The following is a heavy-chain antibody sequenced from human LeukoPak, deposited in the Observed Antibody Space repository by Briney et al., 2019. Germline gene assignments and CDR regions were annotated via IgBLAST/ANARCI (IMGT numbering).Heavy chain of an antibody. CDR1: GGSISSYY. Sequence: SETLSLTCTVSGGSISSYYWSWIRQPPGKGLEWIGSIYTSGSTNYNPSLKSRVTISVHTSKNQFSLKLNSVTAADTAVYYCTRFLSGHDAFDIWGQGTMVTVSS. D-gene: IGHD3-16*01. J-gene: IGHJ3*02. V-gene: IGHV4-4*09. CDR3: TRFLSGHDAFDI. CDR2: IYTSGST.